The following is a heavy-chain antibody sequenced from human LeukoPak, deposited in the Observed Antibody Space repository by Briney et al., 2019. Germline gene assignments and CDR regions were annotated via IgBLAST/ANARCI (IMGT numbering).Heavy chain of an antibody. CDR1: GYTFTGYY. Sequence: GASVKVSCKASGYTFTGYYMHWVRQAPGQGLEWMGWINPNSGGTNYAQKFQGWVTMTRDTSISTAYMELSRLRSDDTAVYYCAREVPGGGRLPSSLGYWGQGTPVTVSS. CDR3: AREVPGGGRLPSSLGY. CDR2: INPNSGGT. D-gene: IGHD1-26*01. J-gene: IGHJ4*02. V-gene: IGHV1-2*04.